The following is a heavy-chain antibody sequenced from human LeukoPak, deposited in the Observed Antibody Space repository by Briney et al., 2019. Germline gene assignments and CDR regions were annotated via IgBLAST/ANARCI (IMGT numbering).Heavy chain of an antibody. CDR3: REDWGVRRFFSF. CDR2: ISYDGNNK. Sequence: GGSLRLSWAACAFTFSIYVMHCVRQAPGKGLEWVAGISYDGNNKYYAESVKGRFTISRDNSKNTLYLQMNSLRDEDTAVYYWREDWGVRRFFSFWGQGTLVTVSS. CDR1: AFTFSIYV. D-gene: IGHD3-10*02. J-gene: IGHJ4*02. V-gene: IGHV3-30*18.